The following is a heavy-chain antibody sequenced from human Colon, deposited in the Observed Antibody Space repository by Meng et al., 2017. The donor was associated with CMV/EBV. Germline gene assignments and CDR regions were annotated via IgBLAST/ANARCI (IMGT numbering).Heavy chain of an antibody. CDR2: MSHGGNTI. D-gene: IGHD3-22*01. V-gene: IGHV3-11*01. CDR1: GFTFSDYY. CDR3: AKDRYDSSGFWEYYYYHGLDV. Sequence: GESLKTSCAASGFTFSDYYMSWIRQAPGKGLEWLSYMSHGGNTIFYADSVKGRFTISRDNAKNSLYLQMNSLRAEDTGVYYCAKDRYDSSGFWEYYYYHGLDVWGQGTTVTVSS. J-gene: IGHJ6*02.